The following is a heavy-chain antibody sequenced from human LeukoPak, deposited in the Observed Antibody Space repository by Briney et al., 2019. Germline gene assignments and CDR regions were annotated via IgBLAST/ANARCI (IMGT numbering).Heavy chain of an antibody. CDR2: ISYDGSNK. CDR3: ARGRTIGRPNYYDSTVRY. J-gene: IGHJ4*02. V-gene: IGHV3-30-3*01. CDR1: GFTFSSYA. D-gene: IGHD3-22*01. Sequence: PGRSLRLSCAASGFTFSSYAMHWVRQAPGKGLEWVAVISYDGSNKYYADSVKGRFTISRDNSKNTLYLQMNGLRAEDTAVYYCARGRTIGRPNYYDSTVRYWGQGTLVTVSS.